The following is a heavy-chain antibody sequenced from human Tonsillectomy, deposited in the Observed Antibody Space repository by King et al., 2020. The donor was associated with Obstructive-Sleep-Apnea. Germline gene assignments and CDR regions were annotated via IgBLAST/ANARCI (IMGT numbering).Heavy chain of an antibody. Sequence: QLVQSGGGVVQPGRSLRLSCAASGFTFNSYAIHWVRQAPGKGLEWVAVISDDGSNKYYTGSVKGRFTISRDNSKNTLYLQMNSLRTEDTALYYCARDLSDIVTPPFGMDVWGQGATVTVSS. V-gene: IGHV3-30*04. D-gene: IGHD2-15*01. CDR2: ISDDGSNK. CDR1: GFTFNSYA. J-gene: IGHJ6*02. CDR3: ARDLSDIVTPPFGMDV.